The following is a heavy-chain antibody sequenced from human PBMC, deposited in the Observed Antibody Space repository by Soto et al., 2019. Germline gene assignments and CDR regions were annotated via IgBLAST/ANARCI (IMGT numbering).Heavy chain of an antibody. J-gene: IGHJ4*02. CDR3: ARSGAYCTSITCLFDSF. CDR2: ISAYNGDT. CDR1: GYTFTSYG. D-gene: IGHD2-8*01. V-gene: IGHV1-18*01. Sequence: QAQLVQSGGEVKKPGASVKVSCRASGYTFTSYGYGWVRQAPGQGLEWMGWISAYNGDTNYAQKFQDRVTLTTDTSTTTAHMELRNLESDDTAVYYCARSGAYCTSITCLFDSFWGLGTLVTVSS.